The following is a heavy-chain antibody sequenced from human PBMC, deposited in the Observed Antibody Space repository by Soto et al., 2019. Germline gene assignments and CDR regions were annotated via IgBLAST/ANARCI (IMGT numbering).Heavy chain of an antibody. CDR3: TTDGPSRFYYYYGMDV. Sequence: EVQLVESGGGLVKPGGSLRLSCAASGFTFSNAWMSWVRQAPGKGLEWVGRIKSKTDGGTTDYAAPVKGRFTISRDDSKNTLYLQMNSLKTEDTAVYYCTTDGPSRFYYYYGMDVWGQGTTVTVSS. J-gene: IGHJ6*02. CDR2: IKSKTDGGTT. CDR1: GFTFSNAW. V-gene: IGHV3-15*01.